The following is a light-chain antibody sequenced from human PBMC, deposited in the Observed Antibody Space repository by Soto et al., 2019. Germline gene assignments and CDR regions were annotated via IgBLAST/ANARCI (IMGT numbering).Light chain of an antibody. J-gene: IGKJ4*01. V-gene: IGKV1-33*01. Sequence: DIQMTQSPSSLSASVGDRVTMTCQATQDITNYLHWYQQKPGKAPKLLIHDASNLEPGVPSRFSGSGSGTDFTLTISSLQPEDIPTYYCQQSDNLPFTFGGGTKVEIK. CDR3: QQSDNLPFT. CDR1: QDITNY. CDR2: DAS.